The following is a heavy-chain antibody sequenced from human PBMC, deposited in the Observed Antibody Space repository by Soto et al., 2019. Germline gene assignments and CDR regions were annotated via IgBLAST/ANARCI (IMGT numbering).Heavy chain of an antibody. J-gene: IGHJ5*02. V-gene: IGHV3-23*01. CDR1: GFTFSTFA. D-gene: IGHD2-15*01. Sequence: EVQLLESGGSLVQPGGSLRLSCAASGFTFSTFAMNWVRQAPGEGLEWVSSISGSGGNTQYADSVKGRVTISRDNSKNKIYLQMNTRRAEDTAVYYCAKCDVLMTTSGGWWNWFDPWGQGTLVIVSS. CDR3: AKCDVLMTTSGGWWNWFDP. CDR2: ISGSGGNT.